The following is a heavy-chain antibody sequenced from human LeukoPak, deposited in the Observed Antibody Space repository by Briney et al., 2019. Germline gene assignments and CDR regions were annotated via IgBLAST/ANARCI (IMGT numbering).Heavy chain of an antibody. CDR1: GYSFTSYW. CDR2: IFPGDSAT. V-gene: IGHV5-51*01. D-gene: IGHD3-22*01. Sequence: GESLKISCKASGYSFTSYWIAWVRQTPGKGLEWMGIIFPGDSATRYSPSFQGQVTISADKSISTAYLQWSSLKASDTAMYYCARHPDSSGLGDAFDIWGHGTMVTVSS. J-gene: IGHJ3*02. CDR3: ARHPDSSGLGDAFDI.